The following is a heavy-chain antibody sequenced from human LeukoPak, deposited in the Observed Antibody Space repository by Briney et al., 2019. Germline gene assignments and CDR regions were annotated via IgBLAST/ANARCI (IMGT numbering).Heavy chain of an antibody. V-gene: IGHV4-61*02. Sequence: SETLSLTCTVSGGSISSGSYYWSWIRQPAGKGLEWIGRIYTSGSTNYNPSLKSRVTMSVDTSKNQFSLKVSSVTAADTAVYYCAREGGGTGWYRGPYWYFDLWGRGTLVTVSS. CDR2: IYTSGST. CDR3: AREGGGTGWYRGPYWYFDL. CDR1: GGSISSGSYY. J-gene: IGHJ2*01. D-gene: IGHD6-19*01.